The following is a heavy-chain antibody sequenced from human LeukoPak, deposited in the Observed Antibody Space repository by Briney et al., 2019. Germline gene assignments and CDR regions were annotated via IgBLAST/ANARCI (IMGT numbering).Heavy chain of an antibody. J-gene: IGHJ6*02. CDR1: GFTFSSYA. Sequence: QTGGSLRLSCAASGFTFSSYAMSWVRQAPGKGLEWVSVIYSGGSTYYADSVKGRFTISRDNSKNTLYLQMNSLRAEDTAVYYCARDRWELIYYYGMDVWGQGTTVTVSS. CDR3: ARDRWELIYYYGMDV. D-gene: IGHD1-26*01. CDR2: IYSGGST. V-gene: IGHV3-66*01.